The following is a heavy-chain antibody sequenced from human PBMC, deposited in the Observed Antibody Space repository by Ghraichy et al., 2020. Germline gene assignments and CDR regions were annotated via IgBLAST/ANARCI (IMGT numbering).Heavy chain of an antibody. V-gene: IGHV4-30-4*01. CDR1: GGSISSGDYY. D-gene: IGHD4-11*01. CDR2: IYYSGST. Sequence: SETLSLTCTVSGGSISSGDYYWSWIRQPPGKGLEWIGYIYYSGSTYYNPSLKSRVTISVDTSKNQFSLKLSSVTAADTAVYYCARFYSNYGSAWFDPWGQGTLVTVSS. J-gene: IGHJ5*02. CDR3: ARFYSNYGSAWFDP.